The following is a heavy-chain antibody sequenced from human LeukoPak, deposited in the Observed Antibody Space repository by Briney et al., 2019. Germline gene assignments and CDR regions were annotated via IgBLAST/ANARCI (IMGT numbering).Heavy chain of an antibody. CDR2: IYYSGST. D-gene: IGHD6-19*01. CDR1: GGSISSGGYY. J-gene: IGHJ4*02. Sequence: SQTLSLTCTVSGGSISSGGYYWSWIRQHPGKGLEWIRYIYYSGSTYYNPSLKSRVTISVDTSKNQFSQKLSSVTAADTAVYYCAREYRSGVDYWGQGTLVTVSS. CDR3: AREYRSGVDY. V-gene: IGHV4-31*03.